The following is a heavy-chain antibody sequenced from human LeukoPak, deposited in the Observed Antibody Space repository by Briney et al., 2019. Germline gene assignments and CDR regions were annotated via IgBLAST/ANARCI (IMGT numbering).Heavy chain of an antibody. D-gene: IGHD1-1*01. J-gene: IGHJ4*02. CDR3: AKDVSAVSIWNGASDFDY. CDR1: GFTFSAYG. CDR2: ISGSGDST. Sequence: HPGGSLRLSCAASGFTFSAYGMSWVRQAPGKGLEWVSAISGSGDSTYNADSVKGRFTISRDNSKNTLYLRMNSLRTDDTAVYYCAKDVSAVSIWNGASDFDYWGQGTLVTVSS. V-gene: IGHV3-23*01.